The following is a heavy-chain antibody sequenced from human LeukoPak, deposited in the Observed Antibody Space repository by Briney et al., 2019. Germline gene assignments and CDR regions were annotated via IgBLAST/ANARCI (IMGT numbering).Heavy chain of an antibody. V-gene: IGHV1-69*13. CDR1: GYTFTSYA. Sequence: ASVKVSCKASGYTFTSYAISWVRRAPGQGLEWMGGIIPIFGTANYAQKFQGRVTITADESTSTAYMELSSLRSEDTAVYYCARSILTGYYTFDYWGQGTLVTVSS. D-gene: IGHD3-9*01. CDR2: IIPIFGTA. CDR3: ARSILTGYYTFDY. J-gene: IGHJ4*02.